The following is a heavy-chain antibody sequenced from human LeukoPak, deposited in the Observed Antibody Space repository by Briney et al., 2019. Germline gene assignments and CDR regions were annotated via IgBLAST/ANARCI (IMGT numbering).Heavy chain of an antibody. CDR1: GFTFSSYW. CDR2: IKQDGSEK. D-gene: IGHD3-22*01. Sequence: GGSLRLSCAASGFTFSSYWMSWVRQAPGKGLEWVANIKQDGSEKYYVDSVKGRFTISRDNAKNSLYLQINSLRAEDTAIYYYARRGYYDSSGYDYWGQGTLVTVSS. CDR3: ARRGYYDSSGYDY. V-gene: IGHV3-7*01. J-gene: IGHJ4*02.